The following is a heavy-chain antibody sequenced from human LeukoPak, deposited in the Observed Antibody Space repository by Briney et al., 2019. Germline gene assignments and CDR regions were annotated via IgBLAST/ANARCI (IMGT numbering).Heavy chain of an antibody. CDR1: GFTFSSYS. D-gene: IGHD1-26*01. Sequence: GGSLRLSCAASGFTFSSYSMNWVRQAPGKGLEWVSSISSSSSYIYYADSVKGRSTISRDNAKNSLYLQMNSLRAEDTAVYYCARDPGGYFDYWGQGTLVTVSS. CDR3: ARDPGGYFDY. CDR2: ISSSSSYI. V-gene: IGHV3-21*01. J-gene: IGHJ4*02.